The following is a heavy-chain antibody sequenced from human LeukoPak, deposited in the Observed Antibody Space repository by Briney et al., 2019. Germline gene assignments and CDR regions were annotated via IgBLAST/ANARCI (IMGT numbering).Heavy chain of an antibody. D-gene: IGHD3-3*01. CDR3: ARDAAWSGYYDAFDI. Sequence: AGGSLRLSCTASGFTFSRYAMNWVRQAPGKGLEWVSSISTSISTIYYADSVKGRFTISRDNAKNSLYLQMNSLRAEDTAVYYCARDAAWSGYYDAFDIWGQGTMVTVSS. CDR2: ISTSISTI. V-gene: IGHV3-48*01. J-gene: IGHJ3*02. CDR1: GFTFSRYA.